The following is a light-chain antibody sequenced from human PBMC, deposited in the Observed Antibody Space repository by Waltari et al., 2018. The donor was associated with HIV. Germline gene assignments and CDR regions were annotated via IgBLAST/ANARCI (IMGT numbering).Light chain of an antibody. CDR1: KLGEKF. J-gene: IGLJ2*01. V-gene: IGLV3-1*01. CDR2: EDT. Sequence: SYELTQPPSVSVSPGQTATILCSGDKLGEKFACWYQQQPGQSPVLVIYEDTKRPSGIPERFSGSNSGNTATLTISGTQAMDEAEYYCQAWDSSAVIFGGGTKLTVL. CDR3: QAWDSSAVI.